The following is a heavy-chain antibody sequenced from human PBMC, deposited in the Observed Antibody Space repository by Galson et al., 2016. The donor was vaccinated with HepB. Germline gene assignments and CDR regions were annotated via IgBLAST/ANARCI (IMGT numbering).Heavy chain of an antibody. D-gene: IGHD5-18*01. CDR2: ISYDGSDK. CDR1: GFTFRSYG. J-gene: IGHJ6*02. V-gene: IGHV3-30*18. Sequence: SLRLSCAASGFTFRSYGMHWVRRAPGKGLEWVAFISYDGSDKYYGDSVKGRFTISRENSKNTLYLQMNSPRLEDTAVYYCTKVGGYSFGSNDYYAMDVWGQGTTATVSS. CDR3: TKVGGYSFGSNDYYAMDV.